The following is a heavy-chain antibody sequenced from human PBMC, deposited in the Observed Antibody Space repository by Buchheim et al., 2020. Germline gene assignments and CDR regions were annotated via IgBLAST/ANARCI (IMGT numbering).Heavy chain of an antibody. CDR1: GFTPSSDW. CDR2: INQDGSEK. V-gene: IGHV3-7*01. Sequence: EVQVVESEGTLVQPGGSLRLSCTASGFTPSSDWMDWVRQAPGKGLEWVANINQDGSEKYIVDSVRGRFTISRDNAKNSVYLPMNSLRAEDTAVYYCSRRLDYWGQGTL. CDR3: SRRLDY. J-gene: IGHJ4*02.